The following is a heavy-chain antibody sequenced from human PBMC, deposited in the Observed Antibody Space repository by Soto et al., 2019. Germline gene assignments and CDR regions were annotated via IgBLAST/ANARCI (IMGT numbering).Heavy chain of an antibody. D-gene: IGHD4-17*01. Sequence: QVQLVESGGGVVQPGRSLRLSCPASGLTFSSYAMPWVRQAPGKGLEWVAVISYDGSNKYYADSVKGRFTISRDNSKNTLYLQMNSLRAEDTAVYYCAKLYGDIDYWGQGTLVTVSS. CDR1: GLTFSSYA. J-gene: IGHJ4*02. V-gene: IGHV3-30-3*02. CDR2: ISYDGSNK. CDR3: AKLYGDIDY.